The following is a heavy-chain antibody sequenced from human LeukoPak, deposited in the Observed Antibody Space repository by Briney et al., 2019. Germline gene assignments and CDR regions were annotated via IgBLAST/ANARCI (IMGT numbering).Heavy chain of an antibody. J-gene: IGHJ5*02. CDR2: ISGSGGST. CDR3: AKHRTGATPRSWFDP. V-gene: IGHV3-23*01. D-gene: IGHD1-26*01. CDR1: GFTFDDYA. Sequence: PGRSLRLSCAASGFTFDDYAMSWVRQAPGKGLEWVSAISGSGGSTYYADSVKGRFTISRDNSKNTLYLQMNSLRAEDTAVYYCAKHRTGATPRSWFDPWGQGTLVTVSS.